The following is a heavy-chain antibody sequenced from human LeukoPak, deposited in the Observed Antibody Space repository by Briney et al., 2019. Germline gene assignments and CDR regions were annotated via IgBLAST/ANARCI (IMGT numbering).Heavy chain of an antibody. D-gene: IGHD5-24*01. CDR1: GGSISSSSYY. CDR3: ASSSARDGYNIFDY. Sequence: SETLSLTCTVSGGSISSSSYYWGWIRQPPGKGLEWIGSTYYSGSTYYNPSLKSRVTISVDTSKNQFSLKLSSVTAADTAVYYCASSSARDGYNIFDYWGQGTLVTVSS. CDR2: TYYSGST. V-gene: IGHV4-39*01. J-gene: IGHJ4*02.